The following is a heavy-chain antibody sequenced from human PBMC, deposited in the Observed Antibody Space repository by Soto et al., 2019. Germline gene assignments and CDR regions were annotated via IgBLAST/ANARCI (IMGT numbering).Heavy chain of an antibody. D-gene: IGHD6-13*01. J-gene: IGHJ4*02. CDR1: GFAFSSYA. CDR2: ISGSGGST. CDR3: AKGYSSRQIYFDY. V-gene: IGHV3-23*01. Sequence: GGSLRLSCAASGFAFSSYAMSWVRQAPGKGLEWVSAISGSGGSTYYADSVKGRFTISRDNSKNTLYLQMNSLRAEDTAVYYCAKGYSSRQIYFDYWGQGTLVTVSS.